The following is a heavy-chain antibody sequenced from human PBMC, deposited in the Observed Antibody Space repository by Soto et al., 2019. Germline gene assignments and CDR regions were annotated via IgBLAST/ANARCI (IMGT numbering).Heavy chain of an antibody. CDR1: GYTFTSYG. CDR3: ARDLIVVVAATGNCFGY. CDR2: ISAYNGNT. Sequence: GASVKVSCKASGYTFTSYGISWVRQAPGQGLEWMGWISAYNGNTNYAQKLQGRVTMTTDTSTSTAYMELRSLRSDDTAVYYCARDLIVVVAATGNCFGYWGQGTLVTVSS. V-gene: IGHV1-18*01. D-gene: IGHD2-15*01. J-gene: IGHJ4*02.